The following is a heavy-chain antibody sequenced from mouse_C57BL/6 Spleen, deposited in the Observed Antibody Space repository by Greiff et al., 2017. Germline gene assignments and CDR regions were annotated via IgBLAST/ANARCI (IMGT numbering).Heavy chain of an antibody. D-gene: IGHD1-1*02. CDR1: GYAFSSSW. CDR3: ATHYCGGFDWYLDD. J-gene: IGHJ1*03. V-gene: IGHV1-82*01. CDR2: IYPGDGDT. Sequence: VQLQESGPELVKPGASVKISCKASGYAFSSSWMNWVKQRPGKGLEWIGRIYPGDGDTNYNGKFKGKATLTADKSSSTAYMQLSSLPSEDSAVYFCATHYCGGFDWYLDDWGKGTTVTVSS.